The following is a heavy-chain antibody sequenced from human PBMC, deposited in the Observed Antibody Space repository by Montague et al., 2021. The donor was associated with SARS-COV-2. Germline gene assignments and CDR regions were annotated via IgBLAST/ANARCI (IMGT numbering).Heavy chain of an antibody. J-gene: IGHJ4*02. Sequence: PALGKPTQTLTLTCTFSGFSLNTSGMCVSWIRQPPGKALEWLALIDWDEDQYYSTSLKTRLITSKDTSKNQVVLTMTNMDPIDTATYYCARSYGDYRDSYFDYWGQGTLVTVSS. V-gene: IGHV2-70*01. D-gene: IGHD4-17*01. CDR1: GFSLNTSGMC. CDR2: IDWDEDQ. CDR3: ARSYGDYRDSYFDY.